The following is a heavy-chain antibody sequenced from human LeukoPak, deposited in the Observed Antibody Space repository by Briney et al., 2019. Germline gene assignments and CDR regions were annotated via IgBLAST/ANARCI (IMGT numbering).Heavy chain of an antibody. Sequence: GGSLRLSCAASGFTLSSYAMSWVRQAPGKGLEWVSSISASGGSTNYADSVKGRFTISRDNSKDTVYLQMNSLRAEDTAVYYCAKVMKGSERLTMVRGVIIKTAGLYYMDVWGKGTTVTVSS. V-gene: IGHV3-23*01. J-gene: IGHJ6*03. CDR3: AKVMKGSERLTMVRGVIIKTAGLYYMDV. CDR2: ISASGGST. CDR1: GFTLSSYA. D-gene: IGHD3-10*01.